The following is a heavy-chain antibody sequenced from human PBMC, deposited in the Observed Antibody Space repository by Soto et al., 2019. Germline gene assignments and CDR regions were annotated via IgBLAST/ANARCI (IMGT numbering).Heavy chain of an antibody. CDR1: GGSISSGGYY. J-gene: IGHJ6*02. CDR3: ARDRRRASAGPELHGMAV. D-gene: IGHD6-13*01. CDR2: IYYSGST. Sequence: PSETLSLTCTVSGGSISSGGYYWSWIRQHPGKGLEWIGYIYYSGSTYYNPSLKSRVTISVDTSKNQFSLRLSSVTAADTAVYYCARDRRRASAGPELHGMAVWGQGTSVPVSS. V-gene: IGHV4-31*03.